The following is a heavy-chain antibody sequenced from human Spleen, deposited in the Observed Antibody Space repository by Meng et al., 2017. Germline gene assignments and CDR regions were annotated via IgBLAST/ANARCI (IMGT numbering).Heavy chain of an antibody. CDR2: FVNYVDT. D-gene: IGHD1-26*01. CDR1: GYTFGSYG. J-gene: IGHJ4*02. Sequence: QVHLLQSGPEVKKPGASVRVSCKASGYTFGSYGICWVRQAPGQGLEWMGWFVNYVDTYPAPKFQGRVTMTTDTHTNTAFMELSRLRSDDTAIYYCASYYLGCYWGQGTLVTVSS. CDR3: ASYYLGCY. V-gene: IGHV1-18*01.